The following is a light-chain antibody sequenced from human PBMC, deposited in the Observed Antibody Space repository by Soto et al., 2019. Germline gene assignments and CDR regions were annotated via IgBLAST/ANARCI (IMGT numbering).Light chain of an antibody. CDR1: SSDVGGYNY. Sequence: QSALTQPASVSGSPGQSITISCTGTSSDVGGYNYVSWYQQHPGKAPKLMIYEVSNRPSGVSNRFSGSKSGNTASLTISGIQAEDEADYYCSSYTSIITLYVFGSGTKVTVL. CDR2: EVS. J-gene: IGLJ1*01. CDR3: SSYTSIITLYV. V-gene: IGLV2-14*01.